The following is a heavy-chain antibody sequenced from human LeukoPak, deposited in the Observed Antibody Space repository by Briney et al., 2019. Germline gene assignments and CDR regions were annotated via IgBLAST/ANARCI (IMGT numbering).Heavy chain of an antibody. CDR1: GFTFSSYG. CDR2: ISGSGGST. J-gene: IGHJ4*02. D-gene: IGHD1/OR15-1a*01. CDR3: ARLSRNWDNDY. V-gene: IGHV3-23*01. Sequence: GGTLRLSCAASGFTFSSYGMSWVRQAPGKGLEWVSTISGSGGSTYYADSVKGQFTISRDNSKNTLYLQMNSLRVEDTAVYYCARLSRNWDNDYWGQGTLVTVSS.